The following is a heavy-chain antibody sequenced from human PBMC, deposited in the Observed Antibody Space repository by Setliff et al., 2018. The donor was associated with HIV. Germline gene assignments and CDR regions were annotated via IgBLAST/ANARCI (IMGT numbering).Heavy chain of an antibody. V-gene: IGHV1-69*05. D-gene: IGHD2-2*01. CDR3: AKGIVVVPAAEYYFDY. J-gene: IGHJ4*01. CDR1: GGTFSSYA. CDR2: IIPIFGTA. Sequence: ASVKVSCKASGGTFSSYAISWVRQAPGQGLEWMGGIIPIFGTANYAQKFQGRVTITTDESTSTAYMELSSLRSEDTAVYYCAKGIVVVPAAEYYFDYWGQERWSPSPQ.